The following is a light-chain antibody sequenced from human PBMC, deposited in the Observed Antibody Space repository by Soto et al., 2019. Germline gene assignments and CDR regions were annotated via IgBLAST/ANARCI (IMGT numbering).Light chain of an antibody. J-gene: IGKJ1*01. Sequence: IQMTQSPSTLSASVRDRLTITCRASQSISSWLAWYQQKPGKAPKLLIYDASSLESGVPSRFSGSGSGTEFTLTISSLKPDDFATYYCQQYQSYSRTFGQGAKVAIK. V-gene: IGKV1-5*01. CDR2: DAS. CDR1: QSISSW. CDR3: QQYQSYSRT.